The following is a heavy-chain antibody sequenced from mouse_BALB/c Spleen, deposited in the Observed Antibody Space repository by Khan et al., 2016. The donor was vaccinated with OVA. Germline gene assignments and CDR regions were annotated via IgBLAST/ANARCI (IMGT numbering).Heavy chain of an antibody. D-gene: IGHD1-2*01. V-gene: IGHV3-2*02. Sequence: EVQLQESGPGLVKPSQSLSLTCTVTGYSITSGYGWNWIRQFPGNKLEWMGYISYRGRTNYNPSLTNRISITRDKYKNQFFLQLTTVTTEDTATYYCARTARIKYWGQGTTLTVSS. CDR1: GYSITSGYG. CDR3: ARTARIKY. CDR2: ISYRGRT. J-gene: IGHJ2*01.